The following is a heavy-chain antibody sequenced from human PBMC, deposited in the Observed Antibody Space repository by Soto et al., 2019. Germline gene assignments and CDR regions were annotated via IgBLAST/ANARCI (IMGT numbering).Heavy chain of an antibody. D-gene: IGHD3-3*01. CDR2: ISSSSSTI. CDR3: ARAQRFLDPGGEVDY. J-gene: IGHJ4*02. Sequence: PGGSLRLSCAASGFTFSSYSMNWVRQAPGKGLEWVSYISSSSSTIYYADSVKGRFTISRDNAKNSLYLQMNSLRAEDTAVYYCARAQRFLDPGGEVDYWGQGTLVTVSS. V-gene: IGHV3-48*01. CDR1: GFTFSSYS.